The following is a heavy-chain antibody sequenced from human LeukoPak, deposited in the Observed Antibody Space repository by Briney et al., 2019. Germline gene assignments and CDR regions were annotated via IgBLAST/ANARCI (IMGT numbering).Heavy chain of an antibody. D-gene: IGHD3-10*01. V-gene: IGHV4-59*01. CDR1: GGSISSYY. Sequence: TSETLSLTCTVSGGSISSYYWNWIRQPPGQGLEWIGYIYDSGSTNYNPSLKSRVTISVDTSKNQFSLKLNSVTAADTAVYYCARGREHYYGSGTYYNPFDYWGQGTLVTVSS. J-gene: IGHJ4*02. CDR3: ARGREHYYGSGTYYNPFDY. CDR2: IYDSGST.